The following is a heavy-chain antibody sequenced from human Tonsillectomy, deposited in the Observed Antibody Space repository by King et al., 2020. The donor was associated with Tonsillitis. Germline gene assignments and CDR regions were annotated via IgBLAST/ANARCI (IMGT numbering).Heavy chain of an antibody. D-gene: IGHD3-10*01. CDR3: ARVGVIMVRGVIIPNWFDP. CDR2: INHSGST. CDR1: GGSFSGYY. Sequence: VQLQQWGAGLLKPSETLSLTCAVYGGSFSGYYWSWIRQPPGKGLEWIGEINHSGSTNYNPSLKSRVTISVDTSKNQFSLKPSSVTAADTAVYYCARVGVIMVRGVIIPNWFDPWGQGTLVTVSS. V-gene: IGHV4-34*01. J-gene: IGHJ5*02.